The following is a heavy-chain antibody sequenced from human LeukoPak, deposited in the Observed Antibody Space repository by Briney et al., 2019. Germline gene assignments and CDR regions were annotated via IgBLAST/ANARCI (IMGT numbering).Heavy chain of an antibody. D-gene: IGHD3-22*01. V-gene: IGHV3-33*01. CDR3: ARDAPYYYDSSGYYSPRPLDY. J-gene: IGHJ4*02. CDR1: GFTFSSYG. Sequence: GRSLRLSSAASGFTFSSYGMHWVRQAPGKGLEWGAVIWYDGSNKYYADSVKGRFTISRDNSKNTLYLKMNSLRAEDKAVYYCARDAPYYYDSSGYYSPRPLDYWGQGTLVTVSS. CDR2: IWYDGSNK.